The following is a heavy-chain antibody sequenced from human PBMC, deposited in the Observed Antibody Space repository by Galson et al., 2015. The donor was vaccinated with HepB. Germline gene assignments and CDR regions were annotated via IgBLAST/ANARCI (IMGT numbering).Heavy chain of an antibody. D-gene: IGHD2-2*01. CDR3: ARDLPVVPAPRSGYFDY. CDR2: ISSSSSTI. Sequence: SLRLSCAASGFTFSSYSMNWVRQAPGKGLEWVSYISSSSSTIYYADSVKGRFTISRDNAKNSLYLQMNSLRAEDTAVYYCARDLPVVPAPRSGYFDYWGQGTLVTVSS. J-gene: IGHJ4*02. CDR1: GFTFSSYS. V-gene: IGHV3-48*01.